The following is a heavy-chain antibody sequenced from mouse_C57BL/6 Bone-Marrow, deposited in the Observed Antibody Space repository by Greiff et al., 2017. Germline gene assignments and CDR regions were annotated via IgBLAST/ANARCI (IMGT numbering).Heavy chain of an antibody. D-gene: IGHD2-4*01. CDR3: ARELYDYDCAY. V-gene: IGHV3-6*01. J-gene: IGHJ3*01. CDR2: ISYDGSN. Sequence: EVQLQESGPGLVKPSQSLSLTCSVTGYSITSCYYWNWIRQFPGNKLEWMGYISYDGSNNYNPSLKNRISITRDTSKNQFFLKLNSVTTEDTATYYCARELYDYDCAYWGQGTLVTVSA. CDR1: GYSITSCYY.